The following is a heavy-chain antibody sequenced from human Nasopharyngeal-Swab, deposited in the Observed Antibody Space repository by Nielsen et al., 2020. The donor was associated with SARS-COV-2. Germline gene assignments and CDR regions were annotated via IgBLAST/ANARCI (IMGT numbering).Heavy chain of an antibody. Sequence: ASVKVFCKASGYTFTGYYMHWVRQAPGQGLEWMGRINPNSGGTNYAQKFQGRVTMTRDTSISTAYMELSRLRSDDTAVYYCARGGPEYSRRGFDPWGQGTLVTVSS. CDR2: INPNSGGT. CDR1: GYTFTGYY. V-gene: IGHV1-2*06. D-gene: IGHD1-26*01. CDR3: ARGGPEYSRRGFDP. J-gene: IGHJ5*02.